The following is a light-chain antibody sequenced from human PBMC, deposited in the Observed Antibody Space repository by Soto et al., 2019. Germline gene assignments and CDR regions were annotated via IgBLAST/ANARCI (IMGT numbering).Light chain of an antibody. V-gene: IGLV1-47*01. Sequence: QSVLTQPPSASGTPGQRVTISCSGSSSNIGSNYVFWYQHLPGTAPKLLIYRNNQRPSGVPDRFSGSKSGTSASLAISGLRSEDAIDYYCAAWDDSLSGVVFGGGTKLTVL. CDR3: AAWDDSLSGVV. CDR2: RNN. J-gene: IGLJ2*01. CDR1: SSNIGSNY.